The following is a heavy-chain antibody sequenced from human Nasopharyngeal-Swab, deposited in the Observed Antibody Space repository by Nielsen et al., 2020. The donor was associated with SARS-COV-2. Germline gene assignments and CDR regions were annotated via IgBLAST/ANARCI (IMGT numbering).Heavy chain of an antibody. CDR1: GYTFTSYY. D-gene: IGHD3-16*02. Sequence: ASVQVSCKASGYTFTSYYMHWVRQAPGQGLEWMGIINPSGGSTSYAQKFQGRVTMTRDTSTSTVYMELSSLRSEDTAVYYCARDSGSNYDYVWGSYRYTSGYFDYWGQGTLVTVSS. CDR2: INPSGGST. CDR3: ARDSGSNYDYVWGSYRYTSGYFDY. J-gene: IGHJ4*02. V-gene: IGHV1-46*01.